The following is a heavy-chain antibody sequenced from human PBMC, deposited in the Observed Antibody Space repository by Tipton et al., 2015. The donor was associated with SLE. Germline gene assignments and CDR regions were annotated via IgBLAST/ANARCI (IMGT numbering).Heavy chain of an antibody. CDR1: GFIFSDYW. V-gene: IGHV3-74*01. Sequence: SLRLSCAASGFIFSDYWMHWVRQAPGKGLVWVSSIKSDGRSTNYAESVRGRFTISRDNAKNTLYLQMNSLRPEDTAVYYCARDRGELLDYWGQGTLVTVSS. CDR3: ARDRGELLDY. CDR2: IKSDGRST. D-gene: IGHD1-26*01. J-gene: IGHJ4*02.